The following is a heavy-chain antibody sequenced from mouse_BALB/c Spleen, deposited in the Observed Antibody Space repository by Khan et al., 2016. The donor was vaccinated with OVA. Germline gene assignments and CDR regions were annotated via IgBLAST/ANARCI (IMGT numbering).Heavy chain of an antibody. CDR1: GFTFSSSA. CDR3: ARRYDGYYGGAMDY. Sequence: EVELVESGGGLVKPGGSLKLSCAASGFTFSSSAMSWVRQTPEKRLEWVATISSGGSYTYYPDSVKGRFTISRDNAKNTLYQQMSSLRSEDTAMYYCARRYDGYYGGAMDYWGQGTSVTVSS. V-gene: IGHV5-9-3*01. D-gene: IGHD2-3*01. J-gene: IGHJ4*01. CDR2: ISSGGSYT.